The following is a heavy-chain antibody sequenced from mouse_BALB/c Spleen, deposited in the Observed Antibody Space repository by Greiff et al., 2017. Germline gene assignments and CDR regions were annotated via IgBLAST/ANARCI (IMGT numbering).Heavy chain of an antibody. Sequence: QVHVKQSGAELAKPGASVKMSCKASGYTFTSYWMHWVKQRPGQGLEWIGYINPSTGYTEYNQKFKDKATLTADKSSSTAYMQLSSLTSEDSAVYYCARSTLLQPPWYFDVWGAGTTVTVSS. CDR2: INPSTGYT. V-gene: IGHV1-7*01. CDR3: ARSTLLQPPWYFDV. J-gene: IGHJ1*01. D-gene: IGHD1-2*01. CDR1: GYTFTSYW.